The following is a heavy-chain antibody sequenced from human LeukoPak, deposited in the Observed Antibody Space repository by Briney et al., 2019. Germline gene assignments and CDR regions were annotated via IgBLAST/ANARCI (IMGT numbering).Heavy chain of an antibody. CDR3: ARQTSMGRSGDY. CDR1: GYSFTNYW. D-gene: IGHD7-27*01. Sequence: GESLKISCKASGYSFTNYWIGWVRQMPGKGLEWMGIIDPSDSETRYTASFQGQVTISADESLSTAYLQWNSLKASDTAMYYCARQTSMGRSGDYWGQGTLVTVSS. CDR2: IDPSDSET. V-gene: IGHV5-51*01. J-gene: IGHJ4*02.